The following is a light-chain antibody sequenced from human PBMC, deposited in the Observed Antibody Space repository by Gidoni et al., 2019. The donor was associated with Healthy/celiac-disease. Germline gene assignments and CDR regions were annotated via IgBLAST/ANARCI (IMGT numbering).Light chain of an antibody. J-gene: IGKJ1*01. V-gene: IGKV3-15*01. Sequence: EIVMPQSPPTLSVSPGERATLSCRARQSVSSNLAWYQQKPGQAPRLLIYGASTRATGIPARFSGSGSGTEFTLTISSLQSEDFAVYYCQQYNNWRLAFGQGTKVEIK. CDR3: QQYNNWRLA. CDR1: QSVSSN. CDR2: GAS.